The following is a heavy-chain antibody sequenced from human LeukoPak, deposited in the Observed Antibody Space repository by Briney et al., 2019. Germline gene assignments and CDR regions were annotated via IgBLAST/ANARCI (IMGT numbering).Heavy chain of an antibody. CDR2: IRSKANSYAT. CDR3: LVVVAATPY. Sequence: GGSLKLSCAASGFTFSGSAMHWVRQASGKGLEWVGRIRSKANSYATAYAASGKCSFTISRDDLKNKAYMAMNRLKSEDADVYYSLVVVAATPYWGQGTLVTVPS. J-gene: IGHJ4*02. CDR1: GFTFSGSA. D-gene: IGHD2-15*01. V-gene: IGHV3-73*01.